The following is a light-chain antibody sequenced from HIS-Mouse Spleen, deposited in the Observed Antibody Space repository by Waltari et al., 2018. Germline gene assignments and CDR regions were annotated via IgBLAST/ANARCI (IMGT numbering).Light chain of an antibody. J-gene: IGLJ2*01. CDR2: EGS. CDR3: CSYAGSSTFVV. CDR1: SSDGGSYYL. Sequence: QSALTQPASVSGSPGQSITISCTGTSSDGGSYYLVSWYQQHPGKAPKLMIYEGSKRPSGVSNRFSGSKSGNTASLTISGLQAEDEADYYCCSYAGSSTFVVFGGGTKLTVL. V-gene: IGLV2-23*03.